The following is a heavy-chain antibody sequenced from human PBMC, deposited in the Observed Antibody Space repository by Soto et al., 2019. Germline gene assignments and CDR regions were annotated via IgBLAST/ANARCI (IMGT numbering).Heavy chain of an antibody. Sequence: GGSLRLSCAASGFTFISYSINCCRHSPVEWLEWVSSISRSAGNTYYADSVKGRFTISRDNAKNSMYLQMNSLRAEDTAVYYCARDQVPGLDAFDIWGQGTMVTVSS. V-gene: IGHV3-21*01. CDR2: ISRSAGNT. CDR1: GFTFISYS. J-gene: IGHJ3*02. CDR3: ARDQVPGLDAFDI.